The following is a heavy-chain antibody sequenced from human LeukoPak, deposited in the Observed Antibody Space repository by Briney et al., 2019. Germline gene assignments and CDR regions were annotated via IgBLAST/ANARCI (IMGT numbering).Heavy chain of an antibody. CDR1: GFTFGDYA. J-gene: IGHJ6*02. D-gene: IGHD4-17*01. V-gene: IGHV3-49*04. CDR3: TRSRGDYDTWRYYYGMDV. Sequence: GGSLRLSCTASGFTFGDYAMSWVRQAPGKGLERVGFIRSKAYGGTTEYAASVKGRFTISRDDSKSIAYLQMNSLKTEDTAVCYCTRSRGDYDTWRYYYGMDVWGQGTTVTVSS. CDR2: IRSKAYGGTT.